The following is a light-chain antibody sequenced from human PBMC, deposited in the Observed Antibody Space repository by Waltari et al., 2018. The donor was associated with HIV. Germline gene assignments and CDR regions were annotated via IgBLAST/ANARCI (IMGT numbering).Light chain of an antibody. Sequence: EIVMTQSPATLSVSPGERATLSCRASQSVSSNLAWYQQKPGQAPRLLIYGASTRATGIPARFSGSGSGTEFTLTISSLQSEDFAVYYCQQYNNWGTFGQGTKLEIK. CDR3: QQYNNWGT. J-gene: IGKJ2*01. V-gene: IGKV3-15*01. CDR2: GAS. CDR1: QSVSSN.